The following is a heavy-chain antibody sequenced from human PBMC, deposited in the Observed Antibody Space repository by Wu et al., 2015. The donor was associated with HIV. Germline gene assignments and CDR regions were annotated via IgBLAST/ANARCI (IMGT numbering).Heavy chain of an antibody. J-gene: IGHJ5*02. CDR1: GYSFTSYG. D-gene: IGHD2-2*01. V-gene: IGHV1-18*01. CDR2: ISGYNGNT. CDR3: VRDSTEDRTKLGSDP. Sequence: QVQLVQSGGGVKKPGASVKVSCKAWGYSFTSYGINWMRQAPGQGLEWMGWISGYNGNTNYAQNLQGRVTMTTDTSTSTVYMELRSLRSDDTAVYYCVRDSTEDRTKLGSDPWGHGNPGHRLL.